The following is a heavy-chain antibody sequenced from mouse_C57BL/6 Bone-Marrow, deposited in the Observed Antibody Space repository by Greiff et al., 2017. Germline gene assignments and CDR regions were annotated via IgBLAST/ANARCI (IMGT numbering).Heavy chain of an antibody. J-gene: IGHJ4*01. V-gene: IGHV1-9*01. CDR3: ARGGSYYSLYYYAMDY. Sequence: VQLQQSGAELMKPGASVKLSCKATGYTFTGYWIEWVKQRPGHGLEWIGELLPGSGSTNYNEKFKGKATFTADSSSNTAYMQISSLTPEDSANEYCARGGSYYSLYYYAMDYWGQGTSVTVSS. CDR2: LLPGSGST. CDR1: GYTFTGYW. D-gene: IGHD2-12*01.